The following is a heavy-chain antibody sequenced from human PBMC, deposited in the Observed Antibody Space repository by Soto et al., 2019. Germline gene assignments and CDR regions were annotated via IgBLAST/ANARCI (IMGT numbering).Heavy chain of an antibody. Sequence: GSLRLSCAASGFTFSVYYMHWIRQVPGKGLFWVCRIKTDGSSADYADSVKGRFTISRDNAKNTLSLLMKSLKGEDTAVYYCARGLYGDPVGYDHWGQGALVTVSS. D-gene: IGHD4-17*01. CDR2: IKTDGSSA. V-gene: IGHV3-74*01. J-gene: IGHJ4*02. CDR3: ARGLYGDPVGYDH. CDR1: GFTFSVYY.